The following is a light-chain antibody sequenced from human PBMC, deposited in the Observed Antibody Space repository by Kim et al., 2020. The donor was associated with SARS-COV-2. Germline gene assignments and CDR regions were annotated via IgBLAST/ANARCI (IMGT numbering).Light chain of an antibody. J-gene: IGLJ3*02. Sequence: RVTISCYGTGSNIGADLVVHWYRRLPGAAPKVVFYSNDKRPSGVPDRFSGSRSGPSASLAITGLRPDDEGHYSGQPYDANLRGAVFGGGTQLTVL. CDR1: GSNIGADLV. V-gene: IGLV1-40*01. CDR2: SND. CDR3: QPYDANLRGAV.